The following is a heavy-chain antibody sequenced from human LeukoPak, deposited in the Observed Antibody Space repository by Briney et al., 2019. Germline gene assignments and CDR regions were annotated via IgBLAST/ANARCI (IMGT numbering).Heavy chain of an antibody. V-gene: IGHV1-69*05. D-gene: IGHD3-22*01. CDR3: ARGLYDSSGYYSLDY. J-gene: IGHJ4*02. Sequence: ASVKVSCKASGGTFSSYAISWVRQAPGQGLEWMGGIIPIFGTANYAQKFQGRVTITTDESTSTAYMELSSLRSEDTAVYYCARGLYDSSGYYSLDYWGQGTLVTVSS. CDR1: GGTFSSYA. CDR2: IIPIFGTA.